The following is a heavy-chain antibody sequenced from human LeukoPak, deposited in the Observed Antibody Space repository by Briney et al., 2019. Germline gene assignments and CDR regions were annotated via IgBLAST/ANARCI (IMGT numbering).Heavy chain of an antibody. CDR1: GGTFSSYA. CDR3: ARVYYDSSGYFMTDAFDI. D-gene: IGHD3-22*01. J-gene: IGHJ3*02. V-gene: IGHV1-69*13. CDR2: IIPIFGTA. Sequence: SVKVSCKASGGTFSSYAISWVRQAPGQGLEWMGGIIPIFGTANYAQKFQGRVTITADESTSTAYMELSSLRSEDTAVYYCARVYYDSSGYFMTDAFDIWGQGTMVTVSS.